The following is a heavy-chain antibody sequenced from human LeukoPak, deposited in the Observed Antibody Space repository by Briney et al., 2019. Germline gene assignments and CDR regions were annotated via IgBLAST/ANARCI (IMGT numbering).Heavy chain of an antibody. J-gene: IGHJ6*04. D-gene: IGHD3-10*01. CDR3: ARGRGSGTYYTRGYYMDV. Sequence: GGSLRLSCAASGFILSSSEMNWVRQAPGKGLEWVSFIATDSTIYYADSVKGRFTLSRDNAKNSLYLQMNSLRAEDTAVYYCARGRGSGTYYTRGYYMDVWGKGTTVTISS. V-gene: IGHV3-48*03. CDR2: IATDSTI. CDR1: GFILSSSE.